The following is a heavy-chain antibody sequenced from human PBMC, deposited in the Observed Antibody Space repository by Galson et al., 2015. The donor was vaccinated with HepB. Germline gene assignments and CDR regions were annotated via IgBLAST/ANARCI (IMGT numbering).Heavy chain of an antibody. CDR3: ARAYCSTSACYRFDY. CDR1: GFSFPHYS. J-gene: IGHJ4*02. V-gene: IGHV3-11*05. CDR2: IVSDTGYT. Sequence: SLRLSCAASGFSFPHYSMTWIRQAPGRGLEWVSNIVSDTGYTNYTDSVRGRFTISRDNARGSLFLQMNSLRAEDTAVHYCARAYCSTSACYRFDYWGQGTLVTVSS. D-gene: IGHD2-2*01.